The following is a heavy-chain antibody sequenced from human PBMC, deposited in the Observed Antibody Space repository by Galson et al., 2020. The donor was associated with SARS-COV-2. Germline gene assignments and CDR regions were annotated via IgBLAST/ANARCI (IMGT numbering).Heavy chain of an antibody. D-gene: IGHD3-16*02. Sequence: YSVKVSCKASGGTFSSYAISWVRQAPGQGLEWMGGIIPIFGTANHAQKFQGRVTITADESTSTAYMELSSLRSEDTAVYYCARLRLGELSLRGDYYYYGMDVWGQGTTVTVSS. J-gene: IGHJ6*02. CDR1: GGTFSSYA. CDR2: IIPIFGTA. CDR3: ARLRLGELSLRGDYYYYGMDV. V-gene: IGHV1-69*13.